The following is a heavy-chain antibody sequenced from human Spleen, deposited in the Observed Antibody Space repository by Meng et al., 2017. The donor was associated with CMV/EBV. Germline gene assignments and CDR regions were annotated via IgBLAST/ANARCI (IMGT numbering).Heavy chain of an antibody. CDR2: INHSGST. Sequence: SFSGYYWSWNRQPPGKGLEWIGEINHSGSTNYNPSLKSRVTISVDTSKNQFSLKLSSVTAADTAVYYCARVVGSSGYYYSYYYGMDVWGQGTTVTVSS. CDR3: ARVVGSSGYYYSYYYGMDV. V-gene: IGHV4-34*01. CDR1: SFSGYY. J-gene: IGHJ6*02. D-gene: IGHD3-22*01.